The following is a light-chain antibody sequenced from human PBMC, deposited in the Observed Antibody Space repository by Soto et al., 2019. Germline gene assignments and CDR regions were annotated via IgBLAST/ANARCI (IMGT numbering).Light chain of an antibody. CDR1: SSDVGSYDY. CDR3: QSYDSSLRGV. Sequence: QSALTQPASVSGSPGQSITISCTGTSSDVGSYDYVSWYQQHPGEAPKLIIYEVTKRPSGVPDRFSGSKSGNTASLAITGLQAEDEADYYCQSYDSSLRGVFGGGTKLTVL. CDR2: EVT. J-gene: IGLJ3*02. V-gene: IGLV2-14*01.